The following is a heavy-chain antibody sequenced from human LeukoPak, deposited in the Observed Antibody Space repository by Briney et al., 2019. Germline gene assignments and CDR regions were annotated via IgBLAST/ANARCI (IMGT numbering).Heavy chain of an antibody. CDR1: GLTFSSNS. D-gene: IGHD5-12*01. CDR2: ISSGSTYI. J-gene: IGHJ4*02. V-gene: IGHV3-21*01. CDR3: ARDRGYGYYYFDY. Sequence: PGGSLRLSCADSGLTFSSNSMDWVRQAPGKGLEWVSSISSGSTYIYYADSVRGRFTISRDNAKKSLYLQMDSLRAEDTAVYFCARDRGYGYYYFDYWGQGTLVTVSS.